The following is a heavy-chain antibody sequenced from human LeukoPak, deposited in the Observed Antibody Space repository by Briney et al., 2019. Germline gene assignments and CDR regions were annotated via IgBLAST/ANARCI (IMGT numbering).Heavy chain of an antibody. V-gene: IGHV1-18*01. CDR1: GYPLTSYG. Sequence: ASVKVSCKASGYPLTSYGISWVRQAPGQGLEWMGWISPYNGDTNYEQKLQGRVTMTTDTSTSTVYMELRSLRSDDTAVYYCARETAGGGSWQPFDYWGQGTLVTVSS. CDR2: ISPYNGDT. D-gene: IGHD6-13*01. CDR3: ARETAGGGSWQPFDY. J-gene: IGHJ4*02.